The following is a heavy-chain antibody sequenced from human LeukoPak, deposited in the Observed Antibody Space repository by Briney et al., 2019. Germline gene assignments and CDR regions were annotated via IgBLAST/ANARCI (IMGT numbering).Heavy chain of an antibody. V-gene: IGHV3-69-1*02. Sequence: GGSLRLSCTASGFTFSNFGVNWVRQAPGKGLEWVSCMDRHTDIYYANSVRGRFTISRDNAKNSVFLQMNRLTVEDTAVYYCVGDPTTNRFQYFQYWGQGALVTVSS. D-gene: IGHD1-26*01. CDR3: VGDPTTNRFQYFQY. CDR2: MDRHTDI. CDR1: GFTFSNFG. J-gene: IGHJ1*01.